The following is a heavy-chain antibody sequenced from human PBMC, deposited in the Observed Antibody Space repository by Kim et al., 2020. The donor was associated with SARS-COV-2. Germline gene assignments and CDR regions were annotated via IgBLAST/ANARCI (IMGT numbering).Heavy chain of an antibody. J-gene: IGHJ6*01. D-gene: IGHD3-3*01. V-gene: IGHV3-53*04. Sequence: GGSLRLSCAASGFTVSSNYMSWVRQAPGKGLEWVSVIYSGGSTYYADSVKGRFTISRHNSKNTLYLQMNSLRAEDTAVYYCARDLVLRRFSTYEAYSYYGMDVWGQGTTVTVSS. CDR1: GFTVSSNY. CDR3: ARDLVLRRFSTYEAYSYYGMDV. CDR2: IYSGGST.